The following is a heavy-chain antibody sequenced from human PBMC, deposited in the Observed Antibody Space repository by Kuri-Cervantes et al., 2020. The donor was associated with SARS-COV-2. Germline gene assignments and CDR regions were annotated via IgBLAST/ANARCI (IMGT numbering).Heavy chain of an antibody. V-gene: IGHV4-38-2*02. CDR1: GYSISSGYY. D-gene: IGHD6-13*01. Sequence: SETLSLTCTVSGYSISSGYYWGRIRQPPGKGLEWIGSIYHSVSTYYNPSLKSRVTISVDTSKNQFSLKLSSVTAADTAVYYCARVGRAGPFDYWGQGTLVTVSS. J-gene: IGHJ4*02. CDR2: IYHSVST. CDR3: ARVGRAGPFDY.